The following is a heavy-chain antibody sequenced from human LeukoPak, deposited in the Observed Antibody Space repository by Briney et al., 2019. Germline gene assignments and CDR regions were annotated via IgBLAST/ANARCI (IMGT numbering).Heavy chain of an antibody. D-gene: IGHD3-3*01. CDR3: ARDFGVPAP. V-gene: IGHV3-74*01. CDR1: GFTFSNYW. CDR2: INGDGSRT. Sequence: PGGSLRLSCAASGFTFSNYWMHWVRQAPGKGLVWVSRINGDGSRTNYADSVKGRFTISRDNAKNTLYLQMSILRVEDTALYYCARDFGVPAPWGQGTLVTVSS. J-gene: IGHJ5*02.